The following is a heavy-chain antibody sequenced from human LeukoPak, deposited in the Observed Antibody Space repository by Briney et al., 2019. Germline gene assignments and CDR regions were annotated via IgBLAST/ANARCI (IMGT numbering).Heavy chain of an antibody. CDR3: ARALGAVAGTDFDY. Sequence: SETLSLTCAVYGGSFSGYYWSWIRQPPGKGLEWIGEINHSGSTNYNPSPKSRVTISVDTSKNQFSLKLSSVTAADTAVYYCARALGAVAGTDFDYWGQGTLVTVSS. CDR1: GGSFSGYY. J-gene: IGHJ4*02. D-gene: IGHD6-19*01. CDR2: INHSGST. V-gene: IGHV4-34*01.